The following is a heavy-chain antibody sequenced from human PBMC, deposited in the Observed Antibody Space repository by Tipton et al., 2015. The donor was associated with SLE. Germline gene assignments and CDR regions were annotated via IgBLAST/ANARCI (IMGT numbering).Heavy chain of an antibody. Sequence: QVQLVQSGAEVKKPGASVKVSCKASGYTFTSYDINWVRQATGQGLEWMGWMNPNSGNTGYAQKFQGRVTITRNTSISTAYMELSSLRSEDTAVYYCARGHTPRFLEWLPFDYWGQGTLVTVSS. J-gene: IGHJ4*02. CDR1: GYTFTSYD. CDR3: ARGHTPRFLEWLPFDY. V-gene: IGHV1-8*03. CDR2: MNPNSGNT. D-gene: IGHD3-3*01.